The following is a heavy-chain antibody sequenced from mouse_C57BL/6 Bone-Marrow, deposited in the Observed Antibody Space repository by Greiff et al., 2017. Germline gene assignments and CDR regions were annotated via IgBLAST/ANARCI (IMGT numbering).Heavy chain of an antibody. D-gene: IGHD4-1*01. CDR2: INPGSGGT. V-gene: IGHV1-54*01. CDR1: GYAFTNYL. Sequence: VQLQQSGAELVRPGTSVKVSCKASGYAFTNYLIEWVKQRPGQGLEWIGVINPGSGGTNYNEKFKGKATLTADKSSSTAYMQLSSLTSEDSAVYFCARSKNWDSWFAYWGQGTTLTVSS. J-gene: IGHJ2*01. CDR3: ARSKNWDSWFAY.